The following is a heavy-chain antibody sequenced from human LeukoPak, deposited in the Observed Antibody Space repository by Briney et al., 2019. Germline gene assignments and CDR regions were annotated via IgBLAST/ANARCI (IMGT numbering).Heavy chain of an antibody. V-gene: IGHV3-21*01. CDR1: GFTFSSYS. J-gene: IGHJ6*03. CDR2: ISSGSSYI. CDR3: ARDQAVAGIDYYYYMDV. Sequence: GGSLRLSCAASGFTFSSYSMNWVRQAPGKGLEWVSSISSGSSYIYYADSVKGRFTISRDNAKNSLYLQMNSLRAEDTAVYYCARDQAVAGIDYYYYMDVWGKGTTVTVSS. D-gene: IGHD6-19*01.